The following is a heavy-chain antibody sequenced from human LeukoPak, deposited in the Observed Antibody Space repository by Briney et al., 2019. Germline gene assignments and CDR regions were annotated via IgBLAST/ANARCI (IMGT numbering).Heavy chain of an antibody. CDR3: ARGGEMYDY. V-gene: IGHV3-30*03. CDR2: ISYDGSNK. CDR1: GFTFSSYG. J-gene: IGHJ4*02. D-gene: IGHD3-10*01. Sequence: GGSLKLSCAASGFTFSSYGMHWVRQAPGKGLEWVAVISYDGSNKYYADSVKGRFTISRDNSKNTLYLQMNSLRAEDTAVYYCARGGEMYDYWGQGTLVTVSS.